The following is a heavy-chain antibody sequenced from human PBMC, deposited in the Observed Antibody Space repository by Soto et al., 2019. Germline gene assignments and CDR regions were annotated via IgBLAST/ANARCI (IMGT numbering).Heavy chain of an antibody. J-gene: IGHJ4*02. CDR1: GYTFTSYG. D-gene: IGHD3-10*01. CDR3: ARDSGTVGYDDS. CDR2: ISAYNGNT. Sequence: ASVKVSCKASGYTFTSYGISWVRQAPGQGLEWMGWISAYNGNTNYALKLQGRVTMTTDTSTSTVYMELTSLTSQDTAVYYCARDSGTVGYDDSWGQGTLVTVSS. V-gene: IGHV1-18*01.